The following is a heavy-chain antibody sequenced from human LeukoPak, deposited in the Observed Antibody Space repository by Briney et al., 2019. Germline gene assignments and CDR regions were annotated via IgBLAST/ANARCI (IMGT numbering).Heavy chain of an antibody. D-gene: IGHD6-19*01. CDR2: ISGSGGST. V-gene: IGHV3-23*01. J-gene: IGHJ4*02. CDR3: AKPFTISSGWYGYYFDY. Sequence: PGGSLRLSCAASGFTFSSYAMSWVRQAPGKGLEWVSAISGSGGSTYYADSVKGRFTISRDNSKNTLYLQMNSLRAEDTAVYYCAKPFTISSGWYGYYFDYWGQGTLVTVSS. CDR1: GFTFSSYA.